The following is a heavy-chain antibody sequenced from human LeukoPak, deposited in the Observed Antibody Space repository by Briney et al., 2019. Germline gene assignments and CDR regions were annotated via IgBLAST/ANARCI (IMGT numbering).Heavy chain of an antibody. CDR2: ISPSADIK. CDR1: GFTFSNHG. Sequence: QLGGTLRLSCAASGFTFSNHGMNWVRQAPGKGLEWVSGISPSADIKYYADSVKGRFTISRDNSKNTLYLQMNSLRAEDTAVYYCARGGSYLSAFDIWGQGTMVTVSS. D-gene: IGHD1-26*01. V-gene: IGHV3-23*01. CDR3: ARGGSYLSAFDI. J-gene: IGHJ3*02.